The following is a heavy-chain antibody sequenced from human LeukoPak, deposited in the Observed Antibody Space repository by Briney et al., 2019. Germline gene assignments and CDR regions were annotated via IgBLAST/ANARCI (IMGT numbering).Heavy chain of an antibody. Sequence: GGSLRLPCAASGFTFSSYSMNWVRQAPGKGLEWVSYISSSSSTIYYADSVKGRFTISRDNAKKSLYLQMNSLSAEDTAVYFCARDNYDSSGYYYFDYWGQGTLVTVSS. CDR3: ARDNYDSSGYYYFDY. CDR1: GFTFSSYS. CDR2: ISSSSSTI. D-gene: IGHD3-22*01. J-gene: IGHJ4*02. V-gene: IGHV3-48*01.